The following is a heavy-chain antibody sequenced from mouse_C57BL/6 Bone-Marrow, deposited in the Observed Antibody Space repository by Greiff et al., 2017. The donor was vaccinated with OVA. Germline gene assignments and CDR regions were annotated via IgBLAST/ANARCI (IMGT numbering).Heavy chain of an antibody. V-gene: IGHV1-50*01. CDR1: GYTFTSYW. CDR2: IDPSDSYT. D-gene: IGHD1-1*01. CDR3: ATMANGHTPSSITTVKGDFDY. J-gene: IGHJ2*01. Sequence: QVQLQQPGAELVKPGASVKLSCKASGYTFTSYWMQWVKQRPGQGLEWIGEIDPSDSYTNYNQKFKGKATLTVDTSSSTAYMQLSSLTSEDSAVYYCATMANGHTPSSITTVKGDFDYWGQGTTLTVSS.